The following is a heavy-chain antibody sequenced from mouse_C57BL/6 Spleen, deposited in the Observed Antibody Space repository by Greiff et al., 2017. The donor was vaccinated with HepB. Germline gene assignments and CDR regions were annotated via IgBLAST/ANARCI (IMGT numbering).Heavy chain of an antibody. V-gene: IGHV1-69*01. Sequence: VKLQQPGAELVMPGASVKLSCKASGYTFTSYWMHWVKQRPGQGLEWIGEIDPSDSYTNYNQKFKGKSTLTVDKSASTAYRQLSSLTSEDSAVYYCARDYGNPYAMDYWGQGTSGTVSS. CDR3: ARDYGNPYAMDY. CDR1: GYTFTSYW. CDR2: IDPSDSYT. D-gene: IGHD2-1*01. J-gene: IGHJ4*01.